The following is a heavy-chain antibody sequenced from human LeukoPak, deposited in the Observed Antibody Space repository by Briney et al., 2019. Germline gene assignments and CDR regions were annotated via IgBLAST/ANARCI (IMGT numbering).Heavy chain of an antibody. J-gene: IGHJ4*02. Sequence: PSETLSHTCAVYGGSFSGYYWSWLRQPPGKGLEWIGEINHSGSTNYNPSLKSRVTISVDTSKNQFSLKLSSVTAADTAVYYCARGLSPWTPESFDYWGQGTLVTVSS. CDR3: ARGLSPWTPESFDY. D-gene: IGHD1-14*01. CDR2: INHSGST. CDR1: GGSFSGYY. V-gene: IGHV4-34*01.